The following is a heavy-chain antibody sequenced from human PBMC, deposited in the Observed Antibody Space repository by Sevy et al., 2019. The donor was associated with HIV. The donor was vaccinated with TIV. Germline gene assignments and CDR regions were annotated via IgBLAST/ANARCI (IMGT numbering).Heavy chain of an antibody. CDR3: VEESNGKGDY. V-gene: IGHV3-23*01. CDR1: GFTFSSYA. CDR2: IIASGTT. D-gene: IGHD1-1*01. J-gene: IGHJ4*02. Sequence: GGSLRLSCAASGFTFSSYAMGWVRQAPGKGLEWVSVIIASGTTYYTDSVKGRFTISRDNSKNMMYLQMNSLRAEDTAIYYCVEESNGKGDYWGQGTLVTVSS.